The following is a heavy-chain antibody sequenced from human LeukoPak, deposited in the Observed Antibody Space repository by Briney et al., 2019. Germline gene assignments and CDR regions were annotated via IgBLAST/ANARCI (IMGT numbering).Heavy chain of an antibody. CDR2: QHTYNGNR. CDR3: ARQLFNYNILTGYYANYFDY. J-gene: IGHJ4*02. Sequence: ASVTVSRKCSVYTFTYYVFSWVRQPPAQGREWVGWQHTYNGNRKNAQKLQDRLTITTDTSTDTPYMSLRSQTSDATAGYYCARQLFNYNILTGYYANYFDYWGQGSLVTVSS. D-gene: IGHD3-9*01. CDR1: VYTFTYYV. V-gene: IGHV1-18*01.